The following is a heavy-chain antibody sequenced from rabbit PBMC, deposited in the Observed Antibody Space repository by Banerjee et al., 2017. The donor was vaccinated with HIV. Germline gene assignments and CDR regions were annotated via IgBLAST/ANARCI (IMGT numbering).Heavy chain of an antibody. V-gene: IGHV1S40*01. CDR2: VDTGSSRCT. J-gene: IGHJ4*01. CDR3: ARACAGVMGWNFGL. D-gene: IGHD4-2*01. CDR1: GGVFSGDSYDSC. Sequence: QSLVESGGGVVKPGGCLILICKASGGVFSGDSYDSCLGWQRQGPGKGLEWIVCVDTGSSRCTYFASWAKGRFTISNTTSTTTVLQKTTRPTAAETASYFCARACAGVMGWNFGLWVQGTLVTVS.